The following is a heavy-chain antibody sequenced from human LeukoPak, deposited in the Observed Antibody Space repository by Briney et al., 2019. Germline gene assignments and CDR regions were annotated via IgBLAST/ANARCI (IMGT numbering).Heavy chain of an antibody. D-gene: IGHD7-27*01. J-gene: IGHJ4*02. CDR1: GGSISSYY. V-gene: IGHV4-59*01. Sequence: SETLSLTCTVSGGSISSYYWTWIRQPPGKGLEWLGYAHYNGQTNYNPSLQSRATMSVDMSKNQFSLRLTSVTAADTAVYYCVKVGGTGHFDYWGQGALVTVSS. CDR2: AHYNGQT. CDR3: VKVGGTGHFDY.